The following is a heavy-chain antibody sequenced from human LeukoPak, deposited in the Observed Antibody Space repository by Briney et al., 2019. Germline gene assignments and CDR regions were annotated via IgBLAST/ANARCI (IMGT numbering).Heavy chain of an antibody. CDR3: ARDSAPVRTSWYFDL. V-gene: IGHV4-59*11. Sequence: SETLSLTCTVSGGSFSSHYWTWIRHPPGKAQEWIGYYTGDANYNPTNYNPFLRGRATISLDTYTNQFSLKLSSVTAADTGVYYCARDSAPVRTSWYFDLWGRGTLVTVSS. CDR1: GGSFSSHY. J-gene: IGHJ2*01. D-gene: IGHD1-14*01. CDR2: YTGDANYNPT.